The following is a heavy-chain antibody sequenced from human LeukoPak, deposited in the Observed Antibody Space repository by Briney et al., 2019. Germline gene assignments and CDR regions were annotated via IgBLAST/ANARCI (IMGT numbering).Heavy chain of an antibody. CDR2: ISGYNRNT. CDR1: GYTFSTNG. V-gene: IGHV1-18*01. J-gene: IGHJ4*02. D-gene: IGHD2-15*01. CDR3: ARGSQWWVD. Sequence: ASVKVSCKASGYTFSTNGISRVRQAPGQGLEWMGWISGYNRNTNYAQKFQGRVTMTTDTSTNTAYMELRSLTSDDTAVYYCARGSQWWVDWGQGTLVTVSS.